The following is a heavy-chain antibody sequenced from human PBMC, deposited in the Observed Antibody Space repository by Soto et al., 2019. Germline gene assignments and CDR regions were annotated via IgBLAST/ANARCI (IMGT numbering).Heavy chain of an antibody. CDR3: ARSQTTVTSYDY. V-gene: IGHV4-30-2*01. Sequence: SETLSLTCTVSGGSISSGGYYWSWIRQPPGKGLEWIGYIYHSGSTYYNPSLKSRVTISVDRSKNQFSLKLSSVTAADTAVYYCARSQTTVTSYDYGGQGTLVTVSS. CDR2: IYHSGST. CDR1: GGSISSGGYY. D-gene: IGHD4-17*01. J-gene: IGHJ4*02.